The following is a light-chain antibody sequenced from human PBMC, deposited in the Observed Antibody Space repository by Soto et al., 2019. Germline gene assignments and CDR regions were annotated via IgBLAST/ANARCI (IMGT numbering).Light chain of an antibody. V-gene: IGKV3-15*01. J-gene: IGKJ2*01. CDR3: RQYNNWPST. Sequence: EIVMTQSPATLSVSPGERATLSCRASQSVSRNLAWYQQKPGQAPRLLIYAASTRATGIPAGFSGSGSGTEFTLTISSLQSEDFAVSYCRQYNNWPSTFGQGTKLEIK. CDR2: AAS. CDR1: QSVSRN.